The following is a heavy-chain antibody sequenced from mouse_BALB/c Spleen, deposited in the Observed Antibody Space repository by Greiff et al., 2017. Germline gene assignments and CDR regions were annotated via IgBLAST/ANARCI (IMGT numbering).Heavy chain of an antibody. V-gene: IGHV5-12-2*01. Sequence: EVMLVESGGGLVQPGGSLKLSCAASGFTFGSYTMSWVRQTPEKRLEWVAYISNGGGSTYYPDTVKGRFTISRDNAKNTLYLQMSSLKSEDTAMYYCARHEWFYAMDYWGQGTSVTVSS. CDR1: GFTFGSYT. D-gene: IGHD2-2*01. CDR2: ISNGGGST. CDR3: ARHEWFYAMDY. J-gene: IGHJ4*01.